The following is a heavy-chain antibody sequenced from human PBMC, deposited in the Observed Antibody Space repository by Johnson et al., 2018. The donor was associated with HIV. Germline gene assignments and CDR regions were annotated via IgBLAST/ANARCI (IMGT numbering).Heavy chain of an antibody. D-gene: IGHD5-18*01. Sequence: QVQLVESGGGLIQPGGSLRLSCAASGFKFDDNYMHWVRQAPGKGLEWVAVISYDGSNKYYADSVKGRFTISRDNSKNTLYLQMNSLRAEDTAVYYCAKDLVDTAMDDAFDIWGQGTMVTVSS. V-gene: IGHV3-30*18. CDR2: ISYDGSNK. CDR1: GFKFDDNY. CDR3: AKDLVDTAMDDAFDI. J-gene: IGHJ3*02.